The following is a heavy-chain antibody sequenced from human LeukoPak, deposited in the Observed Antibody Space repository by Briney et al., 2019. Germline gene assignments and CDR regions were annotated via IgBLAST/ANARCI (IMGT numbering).Heavy chain of an antibody. Sequence: ASVKVSCKASGGTFISYAISWVRQAPGQGLEWMGGIIPIFGTANYAQKFQGRVTITADESTSTAYMELSSLRSEDTAVYYCAREGRFFRGGTSSRAPLDSWGQGTLVPLSP. CDR3: AREGRFFRGGTSSRAPLDS. D-gene: IGHD4-23*01. CDR2: IIPIFGTA. CDR1: GGTFISYA. V-gene: IGHV1-69*13. J-gene: IGHJ4*02.